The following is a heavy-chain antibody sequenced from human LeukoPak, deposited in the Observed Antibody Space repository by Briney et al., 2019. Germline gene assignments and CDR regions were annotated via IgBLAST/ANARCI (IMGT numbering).Heavy chain of an antibody. CDR3: AKDGAQYSSGPECDP. CDR2: ISHDGMNA. V-gene: IGHV3-23*01. D-gene: IGHD6-19*01. CDR1: GLHFSGTA. J-gene: IGHJ5*02. Sequence: GGSLRLSCAASGLHFSGTAMSWVRQAPGKGLEWVSAISHDGMNAYYADSVKRRFTISRDNSKKTVPLEMSSLTAADTGVYYCAKDGAQYSSGPECDPRGQGALVTVSP.